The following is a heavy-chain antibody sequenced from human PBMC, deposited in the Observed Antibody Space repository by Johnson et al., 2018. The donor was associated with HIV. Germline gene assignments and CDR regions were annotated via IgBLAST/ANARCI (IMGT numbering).Heavy chain of an antibody. D-gene: IGHD3-10*01. V-gene: IGHV3-66*01. CDR1: GFTVSSNY. Sequence: VQLVESGGGLVQPGGSLRLSCTASGFTVSSNYMSWVRQAPGKGLEWVSVIYSGGSTYYADSVKGRFTISRDNSKNTVYLQMNRLRAEDTAVHYCARSPPSYGSGSYLGLDAFDIWGKGTMVTVSS. CDR3: ARSPPSYGSGSYLGLDAFDI. J-gene: IGHJ3*02. CDR2: IYSGGST.